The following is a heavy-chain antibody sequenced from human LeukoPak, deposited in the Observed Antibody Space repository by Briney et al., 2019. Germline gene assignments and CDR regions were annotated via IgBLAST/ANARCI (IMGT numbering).Heavy chain of an antibody. J-gene: IGHJ6*02. CDR2: MNPNSGNT. Sequence: GASVKVSCKASGYTFTSYDINWVRQATGQGLEWMGWMNPNSGNTGYAQKFQGRVTMTRNTSISTAYKELSSLRSEDTAVYYCARVGAVVAAPMVGYGMDVWGQGTTVTVSS. D-gene: IGHD2-15*01. CDR3: ARVGAVVAAPMVGYGMDV. V-gene: IGHV1-8*01. CDR1: GYTFTSYD.